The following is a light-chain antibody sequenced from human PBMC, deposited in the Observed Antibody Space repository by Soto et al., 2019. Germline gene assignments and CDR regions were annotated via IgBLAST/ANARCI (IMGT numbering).Light chain of an antibody. V-gene: IGKV1-5*03. CDR2: KAS. J-gene: IGKJ5*01. Sequence: DIQMTKSPSTLSASVGDRVTITCRASQSISSLLAWYQQKPGRAPTLLIYKASTLESGVPSRFSGSGSGTEFSLTISSLQPDDSATYYCQQYNSYPLTFGQGTRLEIK. CDR1: QSISSL. CDR3: QQYNSYPLT.